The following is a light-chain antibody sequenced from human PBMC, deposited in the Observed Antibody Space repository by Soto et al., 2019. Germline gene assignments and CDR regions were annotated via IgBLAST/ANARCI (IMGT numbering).Light chain of an antibody. CDR2: DAS. Sequence: DIQMTQSPSTLSASVGDRVTITCRASQSISRWLVWYQQKPGKAPNLLIYDASSLESGVPSRFSGSGSGTEFTLTISSLQPDDFATYYCQQYNSYSFTFGGGTKVDIK. J-gene: IGKJ4*01. CDR1: QSISRW. CDR3: QQYNSYSFT. V-gene: IGKV1-5*01.